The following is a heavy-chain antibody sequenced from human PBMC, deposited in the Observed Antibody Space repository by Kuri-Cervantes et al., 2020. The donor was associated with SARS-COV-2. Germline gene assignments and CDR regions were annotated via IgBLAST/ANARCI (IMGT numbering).Heavy chain of an antibody. CDR2: IYYSGST. CDR1: GGSISSYY. J-gene: IGHJ6*02. V-gene: IGHV4-59*01. CDR3: ATNYGGSGSYYYGMDV. D-gene: IGHD3-10*01. Sequence: SETLSLTCTVSGGSISSYYWSWIRQPPGKGLEWIGYIYYSGSTNYNPSLKSRVTISVDTSKNQFSLKLSSVTAADTAVYYCATNYGGSGSYYYGMDVWGQGTTVTVSS.